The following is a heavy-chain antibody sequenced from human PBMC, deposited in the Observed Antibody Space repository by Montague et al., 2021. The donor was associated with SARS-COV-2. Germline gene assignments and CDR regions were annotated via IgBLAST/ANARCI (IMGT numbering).Heavy chain of an antibody. CDR1: GGSISSGSYY. Sequence: TLSLTCTVSGGSISSGSYYWSWIRQPAGKGLEWIGRIYTSGSTNYNPSLKSRATISLDTSKNQFSLKLSSVTAADTAVYYCARGRLYYDSSGYYFDYWGQGTLVTVSS. CDR3: ARGRLYYDSSGYYFDY. V-gene: IGHV4-61*02. D-gene: IGHD3-22*01. CDR2: IYTSGST. J-gene: IGHJ4*02.